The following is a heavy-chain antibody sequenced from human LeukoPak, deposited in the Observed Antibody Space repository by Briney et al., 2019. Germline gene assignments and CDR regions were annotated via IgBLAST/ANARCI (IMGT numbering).Heavy chain of an antibody. CDR3: ARGGHYSGNFYFDY. D-gene: IGHD1-26*01. V-gene: IGHV1-8*03. CDR1: GYTFTSYD. J-gene: IGHJ4*02. CDR2: MDPNSGNT. Sequence: ASVKVSCKASGYTFTSYDINWVRQATGQGLEWTGWMDPNSGNTGYAQKFQGRVTITRNTSISTAYMELSSLKSEDTAVYYCARGGHYSGNFYFDYWGQGTLVTVSS.